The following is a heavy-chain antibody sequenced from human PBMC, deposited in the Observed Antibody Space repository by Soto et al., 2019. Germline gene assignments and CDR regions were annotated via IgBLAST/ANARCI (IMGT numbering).Heavy chain of an antibody. J-gene: IGHJ6*02. D-gene: IGHD6-6*01. V-gene: IGHV4-4*02. CDR2: IYHSGST. CDR1: GGSISSSNL. Sequence: SETLSLTCAVSGGSISSSNLWSCVRQPPGKGLEWIGEIYHSGSTNYNPSLKSRVTISVDKSKNQFSLKLSSVTAADTAVYYCARVSSSSLIYYYYYGMDVWGQGTTVTVSS. CDR3: ARVSSSSLIYYYYYGMDV.